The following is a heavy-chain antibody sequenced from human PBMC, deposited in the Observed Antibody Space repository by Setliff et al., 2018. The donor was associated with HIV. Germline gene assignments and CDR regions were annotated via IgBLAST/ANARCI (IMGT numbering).Heavy chain of an antibody. J-gene: IGHJ6*03. CDR3: ARVRVDDSSGYYQRWGYYMDV. Sequence: ASVKVSCKASGYTFTTYAIHWVRQAPGQRLEWMGWINAGNGDTKYSQKLQGRVTMTTDTSTSIAYMEVRSLRSDDTAVYYCARVRVDDSSGYYQRWGYYMDVWGKGTTVTVSS. D-gene: IGHD3-22*01. CDR1: GYTFTTYA. V-gene: IGHV1-3*01. CDR2: INAGNGDT.